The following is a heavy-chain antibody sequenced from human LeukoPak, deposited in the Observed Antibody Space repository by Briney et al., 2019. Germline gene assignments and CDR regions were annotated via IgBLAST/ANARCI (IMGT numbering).Heavy chain of an antibody. Sequence: PSETLSLTCTVSGGSISSGGYYWSWIRQHPGKGLEWIGYIYYSGSTYYNPSLKSRVTISVDTSKNQFSLKLSSVTAADTAVYYCASGHSGYFAFDIWGQGTMVTVSS. CDR3: ASGHSGYFAFDI. CDR2: IYYSGST. J-gene: IGHJ3*02. D-gene: IGHD5-12*01. V-gene: IGHV4-31*03. CDR1: GGSISSGGYY.